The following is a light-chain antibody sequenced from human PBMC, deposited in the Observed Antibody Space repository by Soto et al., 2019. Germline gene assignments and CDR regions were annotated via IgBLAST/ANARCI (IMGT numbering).Light chain of an antibody. V-gene: IGKV1-39*01. CDR1: QSISNY. Sequence: DIQMTQSPSSLSASVGDRVTITCRASQSISNYLNWYQQKPGKAPNLLIYDASSLQSGVPSRFSGSGSGTAFTITISSLQPEDFATYYCQQSYSTPPGTFGQGTKLEIK. J-gene: IGKJ2*01. CDR3: QQSYSTPPGT. CDR2: DAS.